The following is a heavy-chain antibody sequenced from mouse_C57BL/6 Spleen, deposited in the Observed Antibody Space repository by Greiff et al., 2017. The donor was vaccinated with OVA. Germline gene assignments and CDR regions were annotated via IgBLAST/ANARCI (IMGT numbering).Heavy chain of an antibody. V-gene: IGHV1-59*01. CDR3: ARAGLIYY. CDR2: IDPSDSYT. Sequence: VQLQQPGAELVRPGTSVKLSCKASGYTFTSYWMHWVKQRPGQGLEWIGVIDPSDSYTNYNQKFKGKATLTVDTSSSTAYMQLSSLTSEDSAVYYCARAGLIYYWGQGTTLTVSS. CDR1: GYTFTSYW. J-gene: IGHJ2*01.